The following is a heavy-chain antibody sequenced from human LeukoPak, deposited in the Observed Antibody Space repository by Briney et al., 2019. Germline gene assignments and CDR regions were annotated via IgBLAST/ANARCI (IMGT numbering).Heavy chain of an antibody. CDR3: ARVIAVAGAEYFQH. Sequence: ASVKVSCKASGYTFTSYAMNWVRQAPGQGLEWMGWINTNTGNPTYAQGFTGRFVFSLDTSVSTAYLQISSLKAEDTAVYYCARVIAVAGAEYFQHWGQGTLVTVSS. V-gene: IGHV7-4-1*02. CDR2: INTNTGNP. CDR1: GYTFTSYA. D-gene: IGHD6-19*01. J-gene: IGHJ1*01.